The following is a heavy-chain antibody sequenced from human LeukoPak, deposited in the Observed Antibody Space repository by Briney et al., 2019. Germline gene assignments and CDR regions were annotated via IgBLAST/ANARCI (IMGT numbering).Heavy chain of an antibody. CDR3: ARRGYSSSWYPYFDY. D-gene: IGHD6-13*01. Sequence: ASVKVSCKASGSTFTSYYMHWMRQAPGQGLEWMGIINPSGGSTTYAQKFQGRVTVTMDTSTSTVYMELSSLRSEDTAMYYCARRGYSSSWYPYFDYWGQGTLVTVSS. J-gene: IGHJ4*02. V-gene: IGHV1-46*01. CDR2: INPSGGST. CDR1: GSTFTSYY.